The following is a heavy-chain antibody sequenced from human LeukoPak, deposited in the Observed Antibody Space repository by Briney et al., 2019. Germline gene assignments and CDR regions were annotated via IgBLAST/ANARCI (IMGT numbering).Heavy chain of an antibody. J-gene: IGHJ5*02. D-gene: IGHD5-12*01. CDR1: GFTFSSYA. Sequence: GGCLRLSCAASGFTFSSYAMSWVRQAAGPGLEWVSAISGSGGRTYYADSVKGRFTISRDNSKNTLYPQMNSLRAQHTALYFCSQDRDFGYRDWVEPRGEGALVTVSS. CDR3: SQDRDFGYRDWVEP. CDR2: ISGSGGRT. V-gene: IGHV3-23*01.